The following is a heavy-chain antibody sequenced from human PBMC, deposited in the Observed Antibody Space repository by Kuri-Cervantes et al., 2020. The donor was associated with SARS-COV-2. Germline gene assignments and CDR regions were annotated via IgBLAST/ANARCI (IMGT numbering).Heavy chain of an antibody. V-gene: IGHV4-34*01. CDR2: INHRGST. CDR3: ARPGGFLDV. Sequence: SETLSLTCAFYGESFSGYYWNWIRQPPGKGLEWIGEINHRGSTNYNPSLKSRATISVDTSNKQFSLILTSVTAADTAVYYCARPGGFLDVWGKGTTVTVSS. D-gene: IGHD4-23*01. J-gene: IGHJ6*04. CDR1: GESFSGYY.